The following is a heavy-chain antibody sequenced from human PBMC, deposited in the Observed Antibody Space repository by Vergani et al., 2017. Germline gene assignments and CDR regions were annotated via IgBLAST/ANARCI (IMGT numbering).Heavy chain of an antibody. CDR3: ARAYSPAYYYYYYMDV. CDR1: GGTFSSYA. Sequence: QVQLVQSGAEVKKPGSSVKVSCKASGGTFSSYAISWVRQAPGQGLEWMGGTIPIFGTANYAQKFQGRVTITADESTSTAYMELSSLRSEDTAVYYCARAYSPAYYYYYYMDVWGKGTTVTVSS. J-gene: IGHJ6*03. D-gene: IGHD6-13*01. CDR2: TIPIFGTA. V-gene: IGHV1-69*01.